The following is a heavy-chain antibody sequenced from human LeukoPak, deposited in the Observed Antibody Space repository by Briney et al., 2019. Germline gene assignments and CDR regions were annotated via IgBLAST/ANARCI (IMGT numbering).Heavy chain of an antibody. Sequence: PGGSLRLSCAASGFTFSSYAMHWVRQAPGKGLEWVAVISYDGSNKYYADSVKGRFTISRDNSKNTLYLQMNSLRAEDTAVYYCARDSRWDYYGSGSYSWAFDIWGQGTMVTVSS. J-gene: IGHJ3*02. D-gene: IGHD3-10*01. CDR1: GFTFSSYA. V-gene: IGHV3-30*04. CDR2: ISYDGSNK. CDR3: ARDSRWDYYGSGSYSWAFDI.